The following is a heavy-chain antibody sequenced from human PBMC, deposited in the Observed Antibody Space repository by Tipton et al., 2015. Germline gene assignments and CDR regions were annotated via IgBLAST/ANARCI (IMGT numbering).Heavy chain of an antibody. D-gene: IGHD2-21*02. CDR2: LYFSGTT. Sequence: TLSLTCTVSGGSISSSSYYWAWIRQPPGKGLEWIGSLYFSGTTYYNPSLKSRVTISIDRFKNHFSLKLSSVTAADTAVYYCASPSLPHDRGDYYFQSWGQGSLVTVSS. J-gene: IGHJ4*02. CDR3: ASPSLPHDRGDYYFQS. CDR1: GGSISSSSYY. V-gene: IGHV4-39*01.